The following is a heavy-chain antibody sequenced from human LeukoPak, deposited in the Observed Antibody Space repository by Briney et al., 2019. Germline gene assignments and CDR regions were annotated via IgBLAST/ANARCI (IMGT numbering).Heavy chain of an antibody. CDR3: ARDSTWRLDY. V-gene: IGHV3-7*03. J-gene: IGHJ4*02. CDR2: IKEDGSVK. Sequence: GGCLRLSCAASGFTFSDYYMSWIRQAPGKGLEWVANIKEDGSVKYYVDSVKGRFTISRDNTKNALYLQMNSLRADDTAVYFCARDSTWRLDYWGQGTLITVSS. D-gene: IGHD5-12*01. CDR1: GFTFSDYY.